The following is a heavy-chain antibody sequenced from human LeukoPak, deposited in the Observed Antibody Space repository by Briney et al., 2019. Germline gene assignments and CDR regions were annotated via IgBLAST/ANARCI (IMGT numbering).Heavy chain of an antibody. CDR1: GYSISSGYY. Sequence: SETLSLTCTVSGYSISSGYYWGWIRQPPGKGLEWIGSIYHSGSTYYNPSLKSRVTISVDTSKNQFSLKLSSVTAADTAVYYCARDQWYYYGSGSYSVDYWGQGTLVTVSS. CDR3: ARDQWYYYGSGSYSVDY. J-gene: IGHJ4*02. CDR2: IYHSGST. V-gene: IGHV4-38-2*02. D-gene: IGHD3-10*01.